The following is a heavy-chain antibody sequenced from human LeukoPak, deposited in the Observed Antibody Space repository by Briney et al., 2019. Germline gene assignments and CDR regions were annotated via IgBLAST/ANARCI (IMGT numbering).Heavy chain of an antibody. CDR2: IYPGVTDT. V-gene: IGHV5-51*03. Sequence: RGESMKISCKRSGYSFTTYWIGWVRQLPGKGLEWMGTIYPGVTDTYYSPSFQSQDTISGDKTISTAYLLWSSLKASDTAVYYCARRSGGTSDYGGQGTLVTVSS. D-gene: IGHD3-3*01. J-gene: IGHJ4*02. CDR1: GYSFTTYW. CDR3: ARRSGGTSDY.